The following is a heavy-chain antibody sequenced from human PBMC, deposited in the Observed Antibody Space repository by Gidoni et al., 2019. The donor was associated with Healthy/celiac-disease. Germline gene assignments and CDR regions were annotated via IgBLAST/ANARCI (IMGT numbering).Heavy chain of an antibody. J-gene: IGHJ3*02. D-gene: IGHD2-15*01. Sequence: QVQLQESGPGLVKTSGTLSLTCAVSGGSIRSSNWWSWVRQPPGKGLELIVEIYHSGSTNYNPSLKRRVTISVDKSKNQFSLKLSSVTAADTAVYYCARDRQGVENAFDIWGQGTMVTVSS. CDR2: IYHSGST. V-gene: IGHV4-4*02. CDR3: ARDRQGVENAFDI. CDR1: GGSIRSSNW.